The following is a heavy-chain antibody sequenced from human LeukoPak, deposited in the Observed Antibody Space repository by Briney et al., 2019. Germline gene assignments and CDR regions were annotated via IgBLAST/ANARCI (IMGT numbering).Heavy chain of an antibody. Sequence: GGSLGLSCAAPGFTVSSNYMSWVRQAPGKGLEWVSVIYSGGSTYYADSVKGRFTISRDNSKNTLYLQMNSLRAEDTAVYYCARAPLLWFGDHPGAFDIWGQGTMVTVSS. D-gene: IGHD3-10*01. CDR2: IYSGGST. CDR1: GFTVSSNY. V-gene: IGHV3-66*02. CDR3: ARAPLLWFGDHPGAFDI. J-gene: IGHJ3*02.